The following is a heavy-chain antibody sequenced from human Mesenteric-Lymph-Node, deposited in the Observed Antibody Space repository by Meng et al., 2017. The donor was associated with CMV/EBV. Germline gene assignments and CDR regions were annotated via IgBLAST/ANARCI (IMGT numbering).Heavy chain of an antibody. D-gene: IGHD3-3*01. V-gene: IGHV3-21*04. J-gene: IGHJ5*02. CDR3: ARSQTYDFWSGPYNWFDP. CDR2: ISGRRTYI. Sequence: GGSLRLSCVASGFTFSSYSMNWVRQAPGTGLEWVSSISGRRTYIDYADSVRGRFTISRDNAKNSLYLQMNSLRAEDTALYHCARSQTYDFWSGPYNWFDPWGQGTLVTVSS. CDR1: GFTFSSYS.